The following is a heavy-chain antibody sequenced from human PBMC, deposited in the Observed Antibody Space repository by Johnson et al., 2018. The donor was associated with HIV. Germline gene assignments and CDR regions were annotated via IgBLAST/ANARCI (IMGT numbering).Heavy chain of an antibody. Sequence: QVQLVESGGGVVQPGRSLRLSCAASGFIFSSYGMHWVRQAPGKGLEWVAVIWYDGSNKYYADSVKGRFTLSRDNSKNTLYLQMNSLRADDTAVYYCAKDLRVFDWFNAYDAFDIWVQGTMVTVSS. CDR3: AKDLRVFDWFNAYDAFDI. CDR1: GFIFSSYG. D-gene: IGHD3-9*01. CDR2: IWYDGSNK. J-gene: IGHJ3*02. V-gene: IGHV3-33*06.